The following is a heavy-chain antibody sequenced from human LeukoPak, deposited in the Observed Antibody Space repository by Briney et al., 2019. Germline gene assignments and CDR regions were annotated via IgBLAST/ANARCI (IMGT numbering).Heavy chain of an antibody. CDR1: GYTFTIYW. Sequence: GESLKISCKGSGYTFTIYWIGWVRQMPGKGLEWMGMIYPGDSRTEYSPSFQGQVIFSADKSITTAYLQWSSLKASDTAMYYCARRRIADFADAFDVWGQGTMVTVSS. CDR2: IYPGDSRT. J-gene: IGHJ3*01. CDR3: ARRRIADFADAFDV. D-gene: IGHD6-13*01. V-gene: IGHV5-51*01.